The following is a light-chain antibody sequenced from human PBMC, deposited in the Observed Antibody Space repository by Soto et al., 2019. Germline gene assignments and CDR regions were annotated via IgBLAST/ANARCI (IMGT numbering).Light chain of an antibody. Sequence: QSALTQPASVSVSPGQSITISCTGTSSDVGGYTYVSWYQQYPGKAPKLMIFEVSNRPSGVSHRFSGSKSGNTASLTISGLRAEDEADYYCSSYTSSTIRVFGTGTKVTVL. J-gene: IGLJ1*01. CDR1: SSDVGGYTY. CDR3: SSYTSSTIRV. CDR2: EVS. V-gene: IGLV2-14*01.